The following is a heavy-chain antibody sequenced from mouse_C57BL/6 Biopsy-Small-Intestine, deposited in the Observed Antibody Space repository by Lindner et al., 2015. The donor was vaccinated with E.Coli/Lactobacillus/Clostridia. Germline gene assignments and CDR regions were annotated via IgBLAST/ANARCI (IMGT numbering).Heavy chain of an antibody. J-gene: IGHJ3*02. CDR1: GDIFTGYY. CDR2: IYPKSGGT. D-gene: IGHD1-1*01. CDR3: ARVNIKSGYEPDAFDM. Sequence: SVKVSCKTSGDIFTGYYLNWVRQAPGQGLEWMGWIYPKSGGTIYAQKFRGRVSMTRDTSINTAYMELRSLKPDDTAVYYCARVNIKSGYEPDAFDMWGQGTMVTVS. V-gene: IGHV1-84*02.